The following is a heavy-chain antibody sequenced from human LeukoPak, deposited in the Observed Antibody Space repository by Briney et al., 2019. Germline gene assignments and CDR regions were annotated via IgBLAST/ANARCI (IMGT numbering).Heavy chain of an antibody. Sequence: PSETLSVTGSVSGDSINSSDYYWCWIRQPPGKLLEWIGSIYYLGSTFYNPSLKSRVTIYVDTFKNQFSLRLTSVTAADTSVFYCVRLPRGAWYSSGWYPGRYNGMDVWGQGTTVIVYS. CDR1: GDSINSSDYY. D-gene: IGHD6-19*01. CDR3: VRLPRGAWYSSGWYPGRYNGMDV. CDR2: IYYLGST. J-gene: IGHJ6*02. V-gene: IGHV4-39*01.